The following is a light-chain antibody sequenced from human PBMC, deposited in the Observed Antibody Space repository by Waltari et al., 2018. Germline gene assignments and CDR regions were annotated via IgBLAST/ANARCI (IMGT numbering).Light chain of an antibody. J-gene: IGKJ4*01. CDR3: QQYKEWPLT. V-gene: IGKV3-15*01. Sequence: EIVLTQSPATLSVSPGERVTLSCRASQTVSTRLAWYQKKSGQAPKVLIFDASTRATGIPATFTGSGSGTEFTLTISSLQSEDFAGYYCQQYKEWPLTFGGGTKVEIK. CDR2: DAS. CDR1: QTVSTR.